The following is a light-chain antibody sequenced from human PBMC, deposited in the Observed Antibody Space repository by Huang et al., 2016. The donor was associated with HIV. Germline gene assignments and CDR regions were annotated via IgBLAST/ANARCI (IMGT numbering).Light chain of an antibody. CDR2: DAS. J-gene: IGKJ1*01. CDR3: QHRSRWPPWT. V-gene: IGKV3-11*01. Sequence: EIVLTQSPGTLSLSPGERATLSCRASQSVSTYLAWYQQKPGQAPRLLIYDASNRATGIPAMFSGSGSGTDFTLTISSLEPEDFAVYYCQHRSRWPPWTFGQGTKVEIK. CDR1: QSVSTY.